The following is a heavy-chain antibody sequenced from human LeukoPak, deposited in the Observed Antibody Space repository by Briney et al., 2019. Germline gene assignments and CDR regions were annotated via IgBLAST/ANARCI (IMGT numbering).Heavy chain of an antibody. J-gene: IGHJ6*02. Sequence: ASVRVSCKASGYIFNSRGITWVRQAPGQGLEWMGWISAYNGNTNYAQNVQGRVTVTRDTSTSTAYMELRSLRFDDTAVYYCARDLPGAAVEGTTRGMDVWGQGTTVTVSS. CDR3: ARDLPGAAVEGTTRGMDV. CDR2: ISAYNGNT. D-gene: IGHD6-19*01. CDR1: GYIFNSRG. V-gene: IGHV1-18*01.